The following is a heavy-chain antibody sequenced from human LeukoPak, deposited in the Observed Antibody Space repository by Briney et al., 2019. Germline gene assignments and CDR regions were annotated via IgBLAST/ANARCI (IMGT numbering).Heavy chain of an antibody. CDR1: GFNFDDYG. V-gene: IGHV3-20*04. J-gene: IGHJ5*02. D-gene: IGHD3-16*01. Sequence: PGGSLRLACTASGFNFDDYGMSWVRQAPGMGLEWVSGINWFGDSTGYADSVRGRFTISRDNAKNSLYLQMNSLRADDTAVYYCAKDWAWGWFDPWGQGTLVTVSS. CDR3: AKDWAWGWFDP. CDR2: INWFGDST.